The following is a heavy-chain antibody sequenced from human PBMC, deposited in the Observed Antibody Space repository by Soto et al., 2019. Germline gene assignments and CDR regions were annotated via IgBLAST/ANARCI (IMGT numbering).Heavy chain of an antibody. CDR3: ACRSASGPTAWLDY. Sequence: PSETLSLTSAVSGVSISTLTWWNWVRQPPGEGLEWIGEIFQTGSIKYNPSLKSRVTISVDKSKNHFSLKLNSVTAADTAIYYCACRSASGPTAWLDYWGDVTQVTVCS. CDR1: GVSISTLTW. D-gene: IGHD3-3*01. CDR2: IFQTGSI. V-gene: IGHV4-4*02. J-gene: IGHJ4*01.